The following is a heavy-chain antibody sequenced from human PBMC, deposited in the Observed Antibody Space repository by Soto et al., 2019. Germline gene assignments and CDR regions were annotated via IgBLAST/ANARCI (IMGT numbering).Heavy chain of an antibody. J-gene: IGHJ5*02. D-gene: IGHD6-13*01. Sequence: GASVKVSCKASGGTFSSYAISWVRQAPGQWLEWMGGIIPIFGTANYAQKFQGRVTITADESTSTAYMELSSLRSEDTAVYYCARDLVRIAAAGGWFDPWGQGTLVTVSS. V-gene: IGHV1-69*13. CDR3: ARDLVRIAAAGGWFDP. CDR1: GGTFSSYA. CDR2: IIPIFGTA.